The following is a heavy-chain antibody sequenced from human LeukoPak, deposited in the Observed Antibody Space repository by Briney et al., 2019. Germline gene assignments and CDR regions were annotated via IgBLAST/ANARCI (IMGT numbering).Heavy chain of an antibody. D-gene: IGHD3-10*01. Sequence: SQTLSLTCTVSGGSISSGDYYWSWIRQPPGKGLEWIGYIYYSGSTYYNPSLKSRVTISADTSKNQFSLKLSSVTAADTAVYYCARDNRMVRGVIWGQGTLVTVSS. CDR3: ARDNRMVRGVI. J-gene: IGHJ4*02. V-gene: IGHV4-30-4*08. CDR2: IYYSGST. CDR1: GGSISSGDYY.